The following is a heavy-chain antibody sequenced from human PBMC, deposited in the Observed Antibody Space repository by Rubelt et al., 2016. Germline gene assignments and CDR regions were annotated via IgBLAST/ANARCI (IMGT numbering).Heavy chain of an antibody. CDR2: INTYNGNT. D-gene: IGHD2-8*01. V-gene: IGHV1-18*01. Sequence: QVQLVQSGAEVKKPGASVKVSCQASGYTFTSYAICWVRQAPGQGLEWMGWINTYNGNTNFAQRFQGRVTLTTDPSTSPAYMELRSLGSEDTAVYYCARKYCTNGICIDYWGQGTLVTVSS. J-gene: IGHJ4*02. CDR1: GYTFTSYA. CDR3: ARKYCTNGICIDY.